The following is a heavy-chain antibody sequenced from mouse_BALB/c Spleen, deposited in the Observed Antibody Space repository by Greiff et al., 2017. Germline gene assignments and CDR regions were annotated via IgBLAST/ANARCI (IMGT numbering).Heavy chain of an antibody. CDR1: GYAFSSSW. Sequence: QVQLKQSGPELVKPGASVKISCKASGYAFSSSWMNWVKQRPGQGLEWIGRIYPGDGDTNYNGKFKGKATLTADKSSSTAYMQLSSLTSVDSAVYFCARCGYDVEYAMTTGVKEPQSPSPQ. D-gene: IGHD2-2*01. J-gene: IGHJ4*01. CDR2: IYPGDGDT. CDR3: ARCGYDVEYAMTT. V-gene: IGHV1-82*01.